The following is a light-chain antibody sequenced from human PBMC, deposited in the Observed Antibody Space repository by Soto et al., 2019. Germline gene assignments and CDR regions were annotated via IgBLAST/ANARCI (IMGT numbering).Light chain of an antibody. CDR1: QGISSN. J-gene: IGKJ1*01. CDR2: GAS. CDR3: QKLNVYPPWT. Sequence: QLTQSPSSLSASVGDRVTITCRASQGISSNLAWYQQKPGRAPKLLIFGASTLQSGVPSRFSGSGSGTDFLPPISSLLPADFATSFCQKLNVYPPWTFGQGTKVEIK. V-gene: IGKV1-9*01.